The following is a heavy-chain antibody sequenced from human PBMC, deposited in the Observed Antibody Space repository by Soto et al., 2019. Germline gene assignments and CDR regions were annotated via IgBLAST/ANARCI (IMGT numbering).Heavy chain of an antibody. CDR3: ARRVGTTGVFDF. Sequence: EVQLLESGGDLVQPGGSQRLSCAASGFTFGTYAMSWVRRAPGKGLDWVSAISGNGSDTYLGDSVKGRFSISRDNSKNMLYLQMSSLRGEDTAIYYCARRVGTTGVFDFWGQGTRVIVSS. J-gene: IGHJ4*02. D-gene: IGHD1-26*01. CDR1: GFTFGTYA. CDR2: ISGNGSDT. V-gene: IGHV3-23*02.